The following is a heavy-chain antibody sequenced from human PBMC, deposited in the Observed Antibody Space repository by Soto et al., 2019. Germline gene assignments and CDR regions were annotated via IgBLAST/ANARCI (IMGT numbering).Heavy chain of an antibody. CDR1: GGSISSGGYY. V-gene: IGHV4-31*03. CDR3: ARSVTP. CDR2: IYYSGFT. D-gene: IGHD3-10*01. J-gene: IGHJ5*02. Sequence: QVQLQESGPGLVKPSQTLSLTCTVSGGSISSGGYYWNRIRQHPGKGLEWIGYIYYSGFTYYNPPLESXXTISVDTSKNQFSLKLSSVTAADTAVYYCARSVTPWGQGTLVTVSS.